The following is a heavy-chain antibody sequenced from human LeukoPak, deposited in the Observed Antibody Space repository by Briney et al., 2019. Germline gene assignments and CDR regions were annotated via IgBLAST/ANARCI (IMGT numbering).Heavy chain of an antibody. CDR1: GYTLTELS. CDR3: ATGGIYSLLDY. CDR2: LDPENGEI. J-gene: IGHJ4*02. Sequence: ASVKVSCKVSGYTLTELSMHWVRQAPGGGLEWMGGLDPENGEIIYAQKFQGRVTMTEDTSTDTAYMELSSLRSEDTAVYYCATGGIYSLLDYWGQGTLVTVSS. V-gene: IGHV1-24*01. D-gene: IGHD1-26*01.